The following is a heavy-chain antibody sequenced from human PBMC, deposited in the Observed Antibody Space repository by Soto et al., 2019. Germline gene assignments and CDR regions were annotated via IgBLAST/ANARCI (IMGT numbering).Heavy chain of an antibody. D-gene: IGHD6-25*01. CDR1: GFTFSNYS. V-gene: IGHV3-23*01. Sequence: AWGLRLSCAASGFTFSNYSMNWVRPAPGKGLQWVSTISDRDLSTYYSVSVKGRFTISRDDFRGMLYLQMDSLRVEDTDTYYCATALRDTSAGGFWGQGT. J-gene: IGHJ4*02. CDR3: ATALRDTSAGGF. CDR2: ISDRDLST.